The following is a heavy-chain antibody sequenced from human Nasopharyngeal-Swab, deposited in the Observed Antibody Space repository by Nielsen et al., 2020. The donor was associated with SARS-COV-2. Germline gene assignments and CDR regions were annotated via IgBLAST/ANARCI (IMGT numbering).Heavy chain of an antibody. Sequence: ASVKVSCKASGYTFTSYGISWVRQAPGRGLEWMGWISAYNGNTNYAQKLQGRVTMTTDTSTSTAYMELRSLRSDDTAVYYCARELDRTVSGYYYAYYYYGMDVWGQGTTVTVSS. CDR3: ARELDRTVSGYYYAYYYYGMDV. CDR1: GYTFTSYG. CDR2: ISAYNGNT. J-gene: IGHJ6*02. D-gene: IGHD3-22*01. V-gene: IGHV1-18*01.